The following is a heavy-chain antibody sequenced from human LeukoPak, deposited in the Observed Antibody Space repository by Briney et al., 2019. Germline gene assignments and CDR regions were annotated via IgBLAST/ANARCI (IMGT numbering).Heavy chain of an antibody. CDR3: ARVGGIAAAGVAP. J-gene: IGHJ5*02. CDR2: IYYSRST. CDR1: GGSISSSSYY. Sequence: SETLSLTCTVSGGSISSSSYYWGWIRQPPGKGLEWIGSIYYSRSTYFNPSLNIRVTISVDTSKNQFSLKLSSVTAAATAVYYCARVGGIAAAGVAPWGQGTLVTVSS. V-gene: IGHV4-39*07. D-gene: IGHD6-13*01.